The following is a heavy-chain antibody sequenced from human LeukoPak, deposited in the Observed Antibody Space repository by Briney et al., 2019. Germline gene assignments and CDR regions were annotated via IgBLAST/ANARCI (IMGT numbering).Heavy chain of an antibody. CDR2: INHSGST. Sequence: SETLSLTCAVYGGSFSGHYWSWIRQPPGKGLEWIGEINHSGSTNYNPSLKSRVTISVDTSKNQFSLKLGSVTAADTAVYYCARASARATYDILTGYYGPPYFDYWGQGTLVTVSS. D-gene: IGHD3-9*01. CDR1: GGSFSGHY. V-gene: IGHV4-34*01. CDR3: ARASARATYDILTGYYGPPYFDY. J-gene: IGHJ4*02.